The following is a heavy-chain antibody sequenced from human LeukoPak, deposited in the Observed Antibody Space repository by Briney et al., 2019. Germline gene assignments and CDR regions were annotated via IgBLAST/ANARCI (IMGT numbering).Heavy chain of an antibody. V-gene: IGHV1-18*01. D-gene: IGHD6-19*01. Sequence: ASVKVSCKASGYTFTSYGISWVRQAPGQGLEWMGWISAYNGNTNYAQKLQGRVTMTTDTSTSTAYMELRSLRSDDTAVYYCAREGSGWFNYYYYYYMDVWGKGTTVTVSS. CDR2: ISAYNGNT. J-gene: IGHJ6*03. CDR3: AREGSGWFNYYYYYYMDV. CDR1: GYTFTSYG.